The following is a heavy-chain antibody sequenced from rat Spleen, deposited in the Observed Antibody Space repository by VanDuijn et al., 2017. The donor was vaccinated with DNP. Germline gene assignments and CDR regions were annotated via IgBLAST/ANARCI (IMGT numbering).Heavy chain of an antibody. J-gene: IGHJ2*01. V-gene: IGHV5-22*01. CDR2: MSDDGTFT. D-gene: IGHD5-1*01. CDR3: ARSELAYFAY. Sequence: EVQLVESGGGLVHPGRSMKLSCAASGITFRNYDMAWVRQAPKKGLEWVASMSDDGTFTYYGDSVKGRFTISRDNAKSTLYLQMNSLRSEDTATYYCARSELAYFAYWGQGVMVTVSS. CDR1: GITFRNYD.